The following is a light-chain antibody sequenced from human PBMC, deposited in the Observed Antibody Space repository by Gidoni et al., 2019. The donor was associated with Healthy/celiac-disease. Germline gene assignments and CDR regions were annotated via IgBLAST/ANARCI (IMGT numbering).Light chain of an antibody. CDR2: WAS. J-gene: IGKJ1*01. CDR3: QQYYSTPPAWA. V-gene: IGKV4-1*01. Sequence: DIVMTQSPDSLAVSLGVRATINCKSSQSVLYSSNNKNYLAWYQHKPGQPPKLRIYWASTRESGVPDRVSGSGSGTDFTLTISSLQAEDVAVYYCQQYYSTPPAWAFGQGTKVEIK. CDR1: QSVLYSSNNKNY.